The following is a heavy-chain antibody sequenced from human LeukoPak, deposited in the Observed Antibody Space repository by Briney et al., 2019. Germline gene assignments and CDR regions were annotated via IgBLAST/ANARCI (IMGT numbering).Heavy chain of an antibody. CDR2: ISYDGSNK. CDR1: GFTFSSYA. D-gene: IGHD3-3*01. J-gene: IGHJ4*02. CDR3: ARANDFWSGYSNLLDY. Sequence: TGRSLRLSCAASGFTFSSYAMHWVRQAPGKGLEWVAVISYDGSNKYYADSVKGRFTISRDNSKNTLYLQMNSLRAEDTAVYYCARANDFWSGYSNLLDYWGQGTLVTVSS. V-gene: IGHV3-30-3*01.